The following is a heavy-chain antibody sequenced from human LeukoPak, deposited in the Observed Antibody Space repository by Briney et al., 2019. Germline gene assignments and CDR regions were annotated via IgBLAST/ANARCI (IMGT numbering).Heavy chain of an antibody. CDR1: GFTFSSYW. D-gene: IGHD3-22*01. CDR3: ARARGTYYDSSGYYYFDY. CDR2: INSDGSST. Sequence: QPGGSLRLSCAASGFTFSSYWMHWVRQAPGGGLGWVSRINSDGSSTSYADSVKGRFTISRDNAKNTLYLQMNSLRAEDTAVYYCARARGTYYDSSGYYYFDYWGQGTLVTVSS. J-gene: IGHJ4*02. V-gene: IGHV3-74*01.